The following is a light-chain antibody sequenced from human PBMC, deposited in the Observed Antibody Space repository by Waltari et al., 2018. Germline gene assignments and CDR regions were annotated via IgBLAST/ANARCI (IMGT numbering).Light chain of an antibody. CDR2: AVS. CDR3: SSYAGSSKGV. CDR1: SREFWKYKL. Sequence: QSALTPPASVSGSPGQSIATSCPGTSREFWKYKLFSWYQQHPGKAPKLMIYAVSKRPSGVSDRFSGSKSGDMASLTISGLQPEDEAEYFCSSYAGSSKGVFGGGTKVTVL. V-gene: IGLV2-23*02. J-gene: IGLJ2*01.